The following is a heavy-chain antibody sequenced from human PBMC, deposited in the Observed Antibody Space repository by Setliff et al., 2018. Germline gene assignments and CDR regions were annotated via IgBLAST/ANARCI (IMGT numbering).Heavy chain of an antibody. Sequence: ASVKVSCKASGYTFTSYGITWVRQAPGQGLEWMAWISAYNGYIVYARKFQGRVTVTTDTSTSTAYMELRSLRSDDTAVYYCARAPPKIVVTVAALDYWGQGALVTVSS. CDR1: GYTFTSYG. J-gene: IGHJ4*02. V-gene: IGHV1-18*01. CDR3: ARAPPKIVVTVAALDY. D-gene: IGHD2-15*01. CDR2: ISAYNGYI.